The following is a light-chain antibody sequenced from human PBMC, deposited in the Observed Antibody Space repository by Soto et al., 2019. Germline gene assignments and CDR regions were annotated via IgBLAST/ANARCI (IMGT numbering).Light chain of an antibody. CDR2: DVS. CDR3: CSYAGSYTWV. V-gene: IGLV2-11*01. Sequence: QSALTQPRSVSGSPGQSVTISCTGTSSDVGSYKYVSWYQQHPGNAPKLIIYDVSKRPLGVPDRFSGSKSGNTASLTISGLQAEDEADYSCCSYAGSYTWVFGGGTKLTVL. J-gene: IGLJ3*02. CDR1: SSDVGSYKY.